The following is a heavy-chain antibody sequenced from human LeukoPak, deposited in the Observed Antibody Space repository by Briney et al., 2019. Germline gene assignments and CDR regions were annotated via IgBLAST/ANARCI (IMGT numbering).Heavy chain of an antibody. D-gene: IGHD5-18*01. CDR2: ISYDGSNK. V-gene: IGHV3-30*03. CDR1: GFTFSSYG. J-gene: IGHJ6*03. Sequence: PGRSLRLSCAASGFTFSSYGMHWVRQAPGKGLEWVAVISYDGSNKYYADSVKGRFTISRDNSKNSLYLQMNSLRAEDTAVYYCARDREQLWFTSDYYYMDVWGKGTTVTVSS. CDR3: ARDREQLWFTSDYYYMDV.